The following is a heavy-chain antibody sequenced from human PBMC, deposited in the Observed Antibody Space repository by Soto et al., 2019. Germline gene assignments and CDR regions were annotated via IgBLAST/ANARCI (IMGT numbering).Heavy chain of an antibody. D-gene: IGHD6-19*01. CDR2: ISYDGSNK. V-gene: IGHV3-30*18. J-gene: IGHJ4*01. Sequence: VQLVESGGGLVQPGGSLRLSCAASGFTFSSYWMHWVRQAPGKGLVWVAVISYDGSNKYYADSVKGRFTISRDNSKDTLYLQMDSLRPEDTAVYYCAKEVAVAGDFDYWGHGTLVTVSS. CDR3: AKEVAVAGDFDY. CDR1: GFTFSSYW.